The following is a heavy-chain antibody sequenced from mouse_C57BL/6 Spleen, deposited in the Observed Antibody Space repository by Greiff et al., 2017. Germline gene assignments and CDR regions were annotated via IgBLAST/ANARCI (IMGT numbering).Heavy chain of an antibody. J-gene: IGHJ4*01. D-gene: IGHD2-1*01. V-gene: IGHV1-62-2*01. Sequence: QVQLQQSGAELVKPGASVKLSCKASGYTFTEYTIHWVKQRSGQGLEWIGWFYPGSGSIKYNEKFKDKATLTADKSSSTVYMELSRLTSEDSAVYFGARHEGEVGNYFYAMDYWGQGTSVTGSS. CDR1: GYTFTEYT. CDR3: ARHEGEVGNYFYAMDY. CDR2: FYPGSGSI.